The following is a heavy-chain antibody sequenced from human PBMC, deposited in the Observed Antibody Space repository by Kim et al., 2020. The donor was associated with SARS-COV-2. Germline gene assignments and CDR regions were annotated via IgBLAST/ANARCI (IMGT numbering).Heavy chain of an antibody. CDR2: IYSGGST. D-gene: IGHD3-10*01. CDR3: AGAMVRGVIITGGMDV. V-gene: IGHV3-53*01. Sequence: GGSLRLSCAASGFTVSSNYMSWVRQAPRKGLEWVSVIYSGGSTYYADSVKGRFTISRDNSKNTLYLQMNSLRAEDTAVYYCAGAMVRGVIITGGMDVWGQGTTVTVSS. J-gene: IGHJ6*02. CDR1: GFTVSSNY.